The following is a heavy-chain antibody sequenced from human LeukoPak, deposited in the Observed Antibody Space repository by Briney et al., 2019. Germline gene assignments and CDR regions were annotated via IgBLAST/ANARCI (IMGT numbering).Heavy chain of an antibody. D-gene: IGHD6-13*01. V-gene: IGHV3-21*01. Sequence: GGSLRLSCAASGFTFSSYSMNWVRQAPGKGLEWVSSISSSSSYIYYADSVKGRFTISRDNAKNSLYLQMNSLRAEDTAVYYCARVLWAAGTGFDYWGQGTLDTVSS. CDR3: ARVLWAAGTGFDY. CDR1: GFTFSSYS. J-gene: IGHJ4*02. CDR2: ISSSSSYI.